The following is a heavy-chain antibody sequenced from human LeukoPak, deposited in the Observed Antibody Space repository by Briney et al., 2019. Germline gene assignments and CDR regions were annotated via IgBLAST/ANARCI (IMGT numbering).Heavy chain of an antibody. D-gene: IGHD6-19*01. J-gene: IGHJ3*02. CDR1: GFTFSSYG. Sequence: GGSLRLSCAASGFTFSSYGMHWVRQAPGKGLEWVAVISYDGSNKYFADSVKGRFTISRDNSKNALYLQMNSLRAEDTAVYYCAKDSGIAVAGTLRAFDIWGQGTMVTVSS. CDR2: ISYDGSNK. CDR3: AKDSGIAVAGTLRAFDI. V-gene: IGHV3-30*18.